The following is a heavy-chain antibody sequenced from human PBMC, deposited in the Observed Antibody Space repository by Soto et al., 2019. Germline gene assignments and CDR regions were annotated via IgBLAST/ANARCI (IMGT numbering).Heavy chain of an antibody. Sequence: SETLSLTSTVSGGSISSGGYYWSWIRQHPGKGLEWIGYIYYSGSTYYNPSLKSRVTISVDTSKNQFSLKLSSVTAADTAVYYCARDWRGGAAAGLFDYWGQGTLVTVSS. CDR3: ARDWRGGAAAGLFDY. V-gene: IGHV4-31*03. CDR2: IYYSGST. D-gene: IGHD6-13*01. CDR1: GGSISSGGYY. J-gene: IGHJ4*02.